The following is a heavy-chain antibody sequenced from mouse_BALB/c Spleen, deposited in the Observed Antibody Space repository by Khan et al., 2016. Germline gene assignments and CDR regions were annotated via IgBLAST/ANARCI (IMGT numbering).Heavy chain of an antibody. CDR3: ERAGYCGYLVN. D-gene: IGHD2-14*01. V-gene: IGHV4-1*02. J-gene: IGHJ3*01. CDR1: GFDFSRYW. Sequence: EVKLLESGGGLVQPGGSLKLSCAASGFDFSRYWMSWVRQAPGKGLEWIGEINPDSSTINYTPSLQDKFIISRANAKNTLYLQMSKVRSEDTVRYYYERAGYCGYLVNWGQGTLVTVSA. CDR2: INPDSSTI.